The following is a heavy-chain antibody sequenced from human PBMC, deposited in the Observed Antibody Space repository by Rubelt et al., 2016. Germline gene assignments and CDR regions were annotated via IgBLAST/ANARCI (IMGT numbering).Heavy chain of an antibody. Sequence: QVQLQLWGAGLLKPSETLSLTCTVSGSSISSYYWNWIRQPAGKGLGWLGYIYYSGSTNYNPSLKRRVNISLDTSKNQFSLKLRFVTAGDTAVYHCARSLGYGCYDFDCWGQGILVSVSS. CDR3: ARSLGYGCYDFDC. CDR1: GSSISSYY. J-gene: IGHJ4*02. V-gene: IGHV4-59*01. CDR2: IYYSGST. D-gene: IGHD6-19*01.